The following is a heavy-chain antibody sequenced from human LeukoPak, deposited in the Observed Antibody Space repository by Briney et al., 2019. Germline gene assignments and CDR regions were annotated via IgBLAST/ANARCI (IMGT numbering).Heavy chain of an antibody. J-gene: IGHJ6*02. CDR1: GFTVSSNY. Sequence: GGSLRLSCAASGFTVSSNYMSWVRQAPGKGLEWVSVIYSGGSTYYADSVKGRFTISRDNSKNTLYLQMNSLRAEDTAVYYCARDRFATTVIPNYYYGMDVWGQGTTVTVSS. V-gene: IGHV3-53*01. CDR3: ARDRFATTVIPNYYYGMDV. CDR2: IYSGGST. D-gene: IGHD4-17*01.